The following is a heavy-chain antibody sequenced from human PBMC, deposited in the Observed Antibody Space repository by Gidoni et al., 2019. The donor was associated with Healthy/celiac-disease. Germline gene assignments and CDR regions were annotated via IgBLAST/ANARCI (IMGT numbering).Heavy chain of an antibody. V-gene: IGHV4-39*01. D-gene: IGHD3-10*01. CDR1: GGSIRSSSYY. Sequence: QLQLQESGPGLVKPSETLSLTCTVSGGSIRSSSYYWGWLRQPPGKGLEWIGCIYYSGSTYYNPSPKSRVTISVDTSKNQFSLKLSSVTAADTAVYYCARNYGSGSPNWFDPWGQGTLVTVSS. J-gene: IGHJ5*02. CDR3: ARNYGSGSPNWFDP. CDR2: IYYSGST.